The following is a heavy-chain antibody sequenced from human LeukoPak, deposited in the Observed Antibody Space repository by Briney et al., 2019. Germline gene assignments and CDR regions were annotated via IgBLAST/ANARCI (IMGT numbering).Heavy chain of an antibody. CDR2: ISSSSSYI. CDR3: ARVEADGDYAGLDY. V-gene: IGHV3-21*01. CDR1: GFTFSSYS. J-gene: IGHJ4*02. D-gene: IGHD4-17*01. Sequence: GGSLRLSCAASGFTFSSYSMNWVRQAPGKGLEWVSSISSSSSYIYYVDSVKGRFTISRDNAKNSLYLQMNSLRAEDTAAYYCARVEADGDYAGLDYWGQGTLVTVSS.